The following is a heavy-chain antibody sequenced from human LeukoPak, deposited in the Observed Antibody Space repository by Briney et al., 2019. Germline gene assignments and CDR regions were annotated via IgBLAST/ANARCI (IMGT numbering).Heavy chain of an antibody. CDR3: ARGRQYYDSSGKAYYFDY. CDR2: INHSGST. V-gene: IGHV4-34*01. CDR1: GGSISSYY. Sequence: SETLSLTCTVSGGSISSYYWSWIRQPPGKGLEWIGEINHSGSTNYNPSLKSRVTISVDTSKNQFSLKLSSVTAADTAVYYCARGRQYYDSSGKAYYFDYWGQGTLVTVSS. J-gene: IGHJ4*02. D-gene: IGHD3-22*01.